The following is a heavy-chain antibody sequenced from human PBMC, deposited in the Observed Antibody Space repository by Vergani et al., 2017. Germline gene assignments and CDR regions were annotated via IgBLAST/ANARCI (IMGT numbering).Heavy chain of an antibody. D-gene: IGHD5-18*01. V-gene: IGHV1-18*01. CDR1: DYTFTSYG. CDR2: ISAYNGDT. Sequence: QVQLVQSGAEVKKPGASVKVSCKASDYTFTSYGFSWVRQAPGQGLEWMGWISAYNGDTKYAQKLQDRVTMTTDTSTSTAYMELRSLRSDDTAVYYCARDKEEDTAMEEGYYDYYMNVWSKGTTVTVSS. J-gene: IGHJ6*03. CDR3: ARDKEEDTAMEEGYYDYYMNV.